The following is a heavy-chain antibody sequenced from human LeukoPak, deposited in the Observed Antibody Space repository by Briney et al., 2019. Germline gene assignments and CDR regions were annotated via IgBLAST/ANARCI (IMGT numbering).Heavy chain of an antibody. CDR1: GYTFTSYD. V-gene: IGHV1-8*01. J-gene: IGHJ4*02. D-gene: IGHD3-22*01. Sequence: ASVKVSCKASGYTFTSYDINWVRQATGQGLEWMGWMNPNSGNTGYAQKVQGRVTMTTDTSTSTAYMELRSLRSDDTAVYYCARDERYDSSGYPFDYWGQGTLVTVSS. CDR3: ARDERYDSSGYPFDY. CDR2: MNPNSGNT.